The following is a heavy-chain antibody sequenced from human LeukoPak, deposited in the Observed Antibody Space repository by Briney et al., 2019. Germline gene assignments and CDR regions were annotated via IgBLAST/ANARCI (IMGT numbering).Heavy chain of an antibody. CDR1: GFTFRDYY. J-gene: IGHJ6*02. CDR2: ISSSGSTI. Sequence: PGGSLRLSCAASGFTFRDYYMSWIRQAPGKGLEWVSYISSSGSTIYYADSVKGRFTISRDNSKNTLYLQMNSLRAEDTAVYYCARDSTSWYGMDVWGQGTTVTVSS. V-gene: IGHV3-11*01. D-gene: IGHD2/OR15-2a*01. CDR3: ARDSTSWYGMDV.